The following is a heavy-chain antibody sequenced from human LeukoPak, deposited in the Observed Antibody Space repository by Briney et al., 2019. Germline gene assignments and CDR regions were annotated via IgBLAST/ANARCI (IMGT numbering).Heavy chain of an antibody. V-gene: IGHV3-11*04. CDR1: GVTISHYY. Sequence: GGSLTLSCEASGVTISHYYMSWIRQAPGQGLQWLAYISVGGTTIFYADSAEGRFTITRDNAKNSVYPQLKSLTAEDPAVVYLSRVGKVGATGALDIWGQGTPVAVSS. D-gene: IGHD1-26*01. CDR2: ISVGGTTI. CDR3: SRVGKVGATGALDI. J-gene: IGHJ3*02.